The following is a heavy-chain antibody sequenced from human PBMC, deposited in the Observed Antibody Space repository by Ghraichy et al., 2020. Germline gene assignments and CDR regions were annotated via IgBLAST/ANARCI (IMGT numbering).Heavy chain of an antibody. Sequence: SLNISCAASGFTFGDYAMHWVRQPPGKGLEWVSGISWNSGSIVYADSVKGRFTISRDNAKNSLYLQMNSLRAEDTGLYYCGKGRSSAPLDAFDIWGQRTVVTVSS. J-gene: IGHJ3*02. V-gene: IGHV3-9*01. CDR1: GFTFGDYA. CDR3: GKGRSSAPLDAFDI. D-gene: IGHD2-15*01. CDR2: ISWNSGSI.